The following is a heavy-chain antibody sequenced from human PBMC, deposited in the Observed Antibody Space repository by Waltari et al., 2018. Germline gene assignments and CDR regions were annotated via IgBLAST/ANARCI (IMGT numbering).Heavy chain of an antibody. CDR3: AREGPADFWSGYYPHRAYDY. V-gene: IGHV4-4*07. J-gene: IGHJ4*02. Sequence: QVQLQESGPGLVKPSETLSLTCTVSGGSISSYYWSWIRQPAGKGREWIGRIYTSGSTNYNPSLKSRVTMSVDTSKNQFSLKLSSVTAADTAVYYCAREGPADFWSGYYPHRAYDYWGQGTLVTVSS. CDR1: GGSISSYY. CDR2: IYTSGST. D-gene: IGHD3-3*01.